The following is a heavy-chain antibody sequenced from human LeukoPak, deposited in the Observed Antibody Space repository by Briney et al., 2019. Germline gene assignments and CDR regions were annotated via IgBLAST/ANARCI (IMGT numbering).Heavy chain of an antibody. Sequence: GSLRLSCAASGFTFSSYAMSWVRQAPGKGLEWVSAISGSGGSTYYADSVKGRFTISRDNSKNTLYLQMNSLRAEDTAVYYCAKDPMATGWFDPWGQGTLVTVSS. CDR3: AKDPMATGWFDP. D-gene: IGHD5-24*01. CDR1: GFTFSSYA. J-gene: IGHJ5*02. CDR2: ISGSGGST. V-gene: IGHV3-23*01.